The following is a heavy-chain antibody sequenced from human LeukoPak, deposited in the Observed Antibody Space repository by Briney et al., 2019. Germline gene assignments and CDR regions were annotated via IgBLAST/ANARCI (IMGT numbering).Heavy chain of an antibody. J-gene: IGHJ4*02. CDR3: ARDDMWAFDY. CDR2: ISSSSSAI. Sequence: PGGSLRLSCAASGFTLSSYEMNWVRQAPGKGLEWVSYISSSSSAIYYADSVKGRFTISRDNAKNSLNLQMNGLRDGDTAVYYCARDDMWAFDYWGQGTLVTVSS. D-gene: IGHD1-26*01. CDR1: GFTLSSYE. V-gene: IGHV3-48*02.